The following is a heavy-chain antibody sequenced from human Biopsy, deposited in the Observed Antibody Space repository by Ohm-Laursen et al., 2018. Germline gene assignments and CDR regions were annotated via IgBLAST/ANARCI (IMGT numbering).Heavy chain of an antibody. J-gene: IGHJ5*02. CDR2: VTGSGRST. CDR3: WKGRSGGTGHGNWFDP. D-gene: IGHD3-10*01. CDR1: GFTFSGYA. V-gene: IGHV3-23*01. Sequence: SLRLSCAATGFTFSGYAMSWVRQGPEKGLEWVLVVTGSGRSTHYTHTVKGRFSISRDNSKNILYLQMNSLRVEGTAVNYWWKGRSGGTGHGNWFDPWGQGTLVIVSS.